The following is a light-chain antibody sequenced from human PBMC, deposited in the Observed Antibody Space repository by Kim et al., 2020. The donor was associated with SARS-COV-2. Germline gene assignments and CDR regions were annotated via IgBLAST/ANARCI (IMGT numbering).Light chain of an antibody. CDR3: LQYNNWPRT. V-gene: IGKV3-15*01. CDR2: GAS. J-gene: IGKJ1*01. CDR1: PSVTHP. Sequence: VSPGQPAPLPCSASPSVTHPFALYPQNRGQTPRLLLSGASASATGVPDRFSGGGSGTEFTLTISSLQSEDFAVYYCLQYNNWPRTFGQGTKVDIK.